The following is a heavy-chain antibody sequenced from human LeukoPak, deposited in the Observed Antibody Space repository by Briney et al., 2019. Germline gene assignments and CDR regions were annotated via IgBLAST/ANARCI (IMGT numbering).Heavy chain of an antibody. CDR1: GFIFNNYG. CDR3: AKGGSGYFADL. D-gene: IGHD3-22*01. V-gene: IGHV3-23*01. CDR2: ISNVGGGT. Sequence: GGSLRLSCAASGFIFNNYGLIWVRQAPGKGLQWVSAISNVGGGTTYADFVKGRFTISRDNSKNTLFLQMSSLRAEDTALYYCAKGGSGYFADLWGQGTLVTVSS. J-gene: IGHJ5*02.